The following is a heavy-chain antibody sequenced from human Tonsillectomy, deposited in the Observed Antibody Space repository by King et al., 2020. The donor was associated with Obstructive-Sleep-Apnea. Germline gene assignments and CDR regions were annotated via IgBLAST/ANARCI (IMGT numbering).Heavy chain of an antibody. J-gene: IGHJ4*02. V-gene: IGHV3-23*04. CDR3: AKDLVSGGSGTYPTF. Sequence: VQRVESGGGLVQPGGSLRLSCAASGFTFSSFAMRWVRQAPGKGLEGCSAISCSGGSTYYADPLKGRCTISRDNSKNTRYLQMNSLRAGDTAVYYCAKDLVSGGSGTYPTFWGQGTLVTVSS. CDR1: GFTFSSFA. CDR2: ISCSGGST. D-gene: IGHD3-10*01.